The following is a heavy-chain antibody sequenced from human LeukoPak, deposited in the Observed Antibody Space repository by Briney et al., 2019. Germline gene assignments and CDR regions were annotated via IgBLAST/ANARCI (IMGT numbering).Heavy chain of an antibody. CDR3: ARDKRTYGSGSYYKDYYYGMDV. J-gene: IGHJ6*02. D-gene: IGHD3-10*01. CDR2: IGTAGDT. CDR1: GFTFSSYD. V-gene: IGHV3-13*04. Sequence: PGGSLRLSCAASGFTFSSYDMHWVRQATGKGLEWVSAIGTAGDTYYPDSVKGRFTISRENAKNSLYLQMNSLRAGDTAVYYCARDKRTYGSGSYYKDYYYGMDVWGQGTTVTVSS.